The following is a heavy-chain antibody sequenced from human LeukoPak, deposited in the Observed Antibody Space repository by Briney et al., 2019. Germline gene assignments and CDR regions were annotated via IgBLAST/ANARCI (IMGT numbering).Heavy chain of an antibody. CDR2: IKHSGST. Sequence: PSETLSLTCAVYGGSFSGYYWSWIRQPPGKGLEWIGEIKHSGSTNYNPSLKSRVTILVDTSKKQFSLKLSSVTAADTAVYYCARGVGAAAGLPPFDYWGQGTLVTVSS. V-gene: IGHV4-34*01. D-gene: IGHD6-13*01. J-gene: IGHJ4*02. CDR3: ARGVGAAAGLPPFDY. CDR1: GGSFSGYY.